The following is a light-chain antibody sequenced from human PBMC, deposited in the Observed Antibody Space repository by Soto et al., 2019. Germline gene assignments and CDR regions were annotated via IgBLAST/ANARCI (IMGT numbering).Light chain of an antibody. J-gene: IGLJ1*01. Sequence: QSVLTQPPSVSAAPGQKVTISCSGSSSNIGNNYVSWYQQLPGTAPNLLPYDNNLRPSGIPDRFSGSKSGTSATLGITGLQTGDEADYYCGTWDSSLSAYVFGTGTKLTVL. V-gene: IGLV1-51*01. CDR1: SSNIGNNY. CDR2: DNN. CDR3: GTWDSSLSAYV.